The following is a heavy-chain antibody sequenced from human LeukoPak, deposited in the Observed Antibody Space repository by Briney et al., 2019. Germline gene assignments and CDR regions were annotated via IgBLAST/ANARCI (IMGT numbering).Heavy chain of an antibody. V-gene: IGHV4-59*08. CDR3: ARSDSSGYYFDY. J-gene: IGHJ4*02. CDR1: GGSISNYY. D-gene: IGHD3-22*01. CDR2: ISYSGST. Sequence: PSETLSLTCTVSGGSISNYYWSWIRQPPGKGLEWIGYISYSGSTNYNPSLRSRVTISVDTSKNQFSLKLSSVTAADTAVYYCARSDSSGYYFDYWGRGTLVTVSS.